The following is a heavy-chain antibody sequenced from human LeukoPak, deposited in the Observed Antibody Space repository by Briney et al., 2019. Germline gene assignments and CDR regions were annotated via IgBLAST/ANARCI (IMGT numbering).Heavy chain of an antibody. D-gene: IGHD1-1*01. CDR2: IYYDGSNI. V-gene: IGHV3-33*01. CDR1: EFTFTTYG. J-gene: IGHJ4*02. Sequence: PGRSLTLSCAASEFTFTTYGMHWVRQAPGKGLEWVAFIYYDGSNIYYADYVKGRFTTSRDISKNTLYLQMDSLRAEDTAIYYCARDWKTNSFDYWGQGTLVTVSS. CDR3: ARDWKTNSFDY.